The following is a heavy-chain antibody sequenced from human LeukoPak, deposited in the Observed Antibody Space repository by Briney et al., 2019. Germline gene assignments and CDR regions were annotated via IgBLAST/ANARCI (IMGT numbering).Heavy chain of an antibody. Sequence: SETLSLTCTVSGGSISGSSYYWGWIRQPTGKGLEWIGSIYYSGSTYYNPSLKSRVTISVDKSKNQFSLKLSSVTAADTAVYYCARNGGNSDLDYWGQGTLVTVSS. CDR3: ARNGGNSDLDY. D-gene: IGHD4-23*01. V-gene: IGHV4-39*07. J-gene: IGHJ4*02. CDR1: GGSISGSSYY. CDR2: IYYSGST.